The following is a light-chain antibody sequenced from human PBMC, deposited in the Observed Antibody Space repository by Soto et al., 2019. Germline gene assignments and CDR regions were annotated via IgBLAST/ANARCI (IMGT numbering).Light chain of an antibody. CDR1: SSDFGAYNY. J-gene: IGLJ2*01. CDR2: DVS. V-gene: IGLV2-14*03. Sequence: QSALTQPASVSGSPGQSITISCTGTSSDFGAYNYVSWYQQHPGKAPKLMIYDVSDRPSGVSNRFSGSKSGNTAALAISGIQAEDEADYYCSSYTSNNILVFGGGTKLTVL. CDR3: SSYTSNNILV.